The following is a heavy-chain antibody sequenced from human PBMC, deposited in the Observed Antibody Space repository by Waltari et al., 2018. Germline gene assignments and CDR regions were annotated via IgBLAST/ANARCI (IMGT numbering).Heavy chain of an antibody. V-gene: IGHV4-34*01. CDR1: GGSFSGYY. CDR3: ARPPGIAVAGAALDI. J-gene: IGHJ3*02. Sequence: QVQLQQWGAGLLKPSDTLSLTCAVYGGSFSGYYCRWIRKPPWKGLEWIGEINHSGSTKYNTYLKSRGTITVETSKNQLSLKVSCVTAADTAVYYWARPPGIAVAGAALDIWGQGTMVTVSS. D-gene: IGHD6-19*01. CDR2: INHSGST.